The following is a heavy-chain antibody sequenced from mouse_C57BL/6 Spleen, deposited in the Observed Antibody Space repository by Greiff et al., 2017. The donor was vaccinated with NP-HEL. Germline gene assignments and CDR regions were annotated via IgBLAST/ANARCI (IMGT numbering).Heavy chain of an antibody. CDR2: IYWDDDK. CDR3: ARKGYGSSYLDY. CDR1: GFSLSTSGMG. V-gene: IGHV8-12*01. Sequence: QVTLKECGPGILQSSQTLSLTCSFSGFSLSTSGMGVSWIRQPSGKGLEWLAHIYWDDDKRYNPSLKSRLTISKDTSRNQVFLKITSVDTADTATYYCARKGYGSSYLDYWGQGTTLTVSS. J-gene: IGHJ2*01. D-gene: IGHD1-1*01.